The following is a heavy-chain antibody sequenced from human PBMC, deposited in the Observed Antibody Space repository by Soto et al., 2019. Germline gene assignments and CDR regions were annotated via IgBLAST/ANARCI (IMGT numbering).Heavy chain of an antibody. CDR2: IYHSGST. CDR3: ARFEVARYYYYGMDV. V-gene: IGHV4-4*02. J-gene: IGHJ6*02. Sequence: SETLSLTCAVSGGSISSSNWWSWVRQPPGKGLEWIGEIYHSGSTNYNPSLKSRVTISVDKSKNQFSLKLSSVTAADTAVYYCARFEVARYYYYGMDVWVQGTTVTVS. CDR1: GGSISSSNW. D-gene: IGHD6-6*01.